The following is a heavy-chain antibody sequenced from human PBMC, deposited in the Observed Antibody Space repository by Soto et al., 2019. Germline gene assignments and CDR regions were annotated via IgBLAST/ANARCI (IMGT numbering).Heavy chain of an antibody. V-gene: IGHV3-48*02. CDR3: ARGGSSSDNGMDV. CDR2: ISSGSITI. J-gene: IGHJ6*02. CDR1: GFTFSSYS. Sequence: EVQLVESGGGLVQPGGSLRLSCAASGFTFSSYSMNWVRQAPGKGLEWVSYISSGSITIYYADSVKGRFTISRHNAKNSLYLQMNSLRDEDTAVYYCARGGSSSDNGMDVWGQGTTVTVSS. D-gene: IGHD6-6*01.